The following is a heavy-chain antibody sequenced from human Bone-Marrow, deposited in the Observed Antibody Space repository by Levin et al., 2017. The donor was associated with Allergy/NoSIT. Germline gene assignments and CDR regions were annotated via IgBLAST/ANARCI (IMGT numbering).Heavy chain of an antibody. D-gene: IGHD4-17*01. V-gene: IGHV1-8*01. CDR2: MNPNSSDI. CDR1: GYTFTSYN. CDR3: ARGVTVTTEY. Sequence: GASVKVSCKASGYTFTSYNINWVRQATGQGLEWMGWMNPNSSDIGYAQKFQGRVTMTRNTSISTAYMELSSLRSEDTAVYYCARGVTVTTEYWGQGTLVTVSS. J-gene: IGHJ4*02.